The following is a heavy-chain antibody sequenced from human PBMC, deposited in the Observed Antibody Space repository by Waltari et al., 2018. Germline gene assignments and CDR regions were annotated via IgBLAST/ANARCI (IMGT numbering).Heavy chain of an antibody. CDR2: IYSGGST. CDR3: AKEDFGGVDH. D-gene: IGHD3-16*01. Sequence: EVQLLESGGGLVQPGGSLRLSCAASGFTFSSYAMSWVRQAPGKGLEWVSVIYSGGSTYYADSVKGRFTISRDNSKNTLYLQMNSLRAEDTAVYHCAKEDFGGVDHWGQGTLVTVSS. J-gene: IGHJ5*02. V-gene: IGHV3-23*03. CDR1: GFTFSSYA.